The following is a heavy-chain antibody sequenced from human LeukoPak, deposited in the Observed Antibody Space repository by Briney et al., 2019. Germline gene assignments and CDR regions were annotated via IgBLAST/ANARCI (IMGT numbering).Heavy chain of an antibody. J-gene: IGHJ4*02. D-gene: IGHD7-27*01. V-gene: IGHV3-30*02. CDR1: GFTFSSYG. Sequence: QPGGSLRLSCAASGFTFSSYGMHWVRQAPCKGLEWVAFIRYDGSNKYYADSVKGRFTISRDNSKNTLYLQMNSLRAEDTAVYYCARDRGHRLGIDYWGQGTLVTVSS. CDR2: IRYDGSNK. CDR3: ARDRGHRLGIDY.